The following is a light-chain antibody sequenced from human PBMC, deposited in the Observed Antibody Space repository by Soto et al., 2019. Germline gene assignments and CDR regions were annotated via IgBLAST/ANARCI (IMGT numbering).Light chain of an antibody. J-gene: IGLJ3*02. CDR3: GAWDRSLGVVV. V-gene: IGLV1-51*01. CDR2: DDT. Sequence: QSVLTQPPSVSAAPGQMVTMSCSGSSSNIGNNFVAWYQQLPGTAPKLLIYDDTKRPYGIPGRFSASKSGTSATLGITGLQTGGEADYYCGAWDRSLGVVVFGGGTKLTVL. CDR1: SSNIGNNF.